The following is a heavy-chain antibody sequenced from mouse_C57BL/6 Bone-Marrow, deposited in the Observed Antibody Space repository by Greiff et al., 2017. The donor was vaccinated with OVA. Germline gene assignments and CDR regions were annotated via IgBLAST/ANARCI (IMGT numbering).Heavy chain of an antibody. V-gene: IGHV1-82*01. CDR2: IYPGDGDT. CDR3: ARARTWFAY. J-gene: IGHJ3*01. CDR1: GYAFSSSW. Sequence: QVQLQQSGPELVKPGASVKISCKASGYAFSSSWMNWVKQRPGKGLEWIGRIYPGDGDTNYNGKFKGKATLTADKSSSTAYMQLSNLTSEDSAVYFCARARTWFAYWGQGTLVTVSA.